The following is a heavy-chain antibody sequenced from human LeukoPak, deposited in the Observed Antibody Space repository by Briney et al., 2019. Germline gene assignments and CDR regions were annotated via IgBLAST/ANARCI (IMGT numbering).Heavy chain of an antibody. Sequence: ASVKVSCKASGGTFSSYAISWVRQAPGQGLEWMGRIIPILGIANYAQKFQGRVTITADKSTSTAYMELSSLRSEDTAAYYCARARTVDTAMTYYFDYWGQGTLVTVSS. D-gene: IGHD5-18*01. J-gene: IGHJ4*02. V-gene: IGHV1-69*04. CDR1: GGTFSSYA. CDR2: IIPILGIA. CDR3: ARARTVDTAMTYYFDY.